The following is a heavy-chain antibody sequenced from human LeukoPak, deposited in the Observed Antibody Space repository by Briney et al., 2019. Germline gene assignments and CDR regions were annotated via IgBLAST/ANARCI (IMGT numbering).Heavy chain of an antibody. Sequence: GASVKVSCKASGYTFTGYYLHWVRQAPGQGLEWMGWINPNSDGTKSAQNFQGRVAMTRDTSISTAYMELNSLRSDDTAVYYCARKIEGGSYPLDYWGQGTLVTVSS. J-gene: IGHJ4*02. CDR1: GYTFTGYY. CDR2: INPNSDGT. D-gene: IGHD1-26*01. V-gene: IGHV1-2*02. CDR3: ARKIEGGSYPLDY.